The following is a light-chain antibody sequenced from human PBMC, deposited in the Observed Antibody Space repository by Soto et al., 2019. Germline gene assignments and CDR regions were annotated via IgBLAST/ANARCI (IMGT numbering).Light chain of an antibody. Sequence: DIQMTQSPSSLSASVGDRVTITCRASRSISTHLNWYQQSPGKAPHLLIFAASTLHSGVPPRFSGSGAGTDFTLTISSLQPEDLATYYCQHTYSTPRTFGQGTKVDIK. CDR2: AAS. V-gene: IGKV1-39*01. J-gene: IGKJ1*01. CDR1: RSISTH. CDR3: QHTYSTPRT.